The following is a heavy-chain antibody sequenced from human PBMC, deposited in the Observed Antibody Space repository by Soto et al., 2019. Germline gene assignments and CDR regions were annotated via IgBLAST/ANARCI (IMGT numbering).Heavy chain of an antibody. D-gene: IGHD4-17*01. J-gene: IGHJ4*02. CDR1: GFTFTNYA. CDR2: ISGSSDTT. Sequence: PGGSLRLSCAASGFTFTNYAMSWVRQAPVMGLEWVSTISGSSDTTYYADSVKGRFTISRDNSKNPLYLQMNSLRAEDTAVYYCASKLTYGASSDYWGQGTLVTVSS. V-gene: IGHV3-23*01. CDR3: ASKLTYGASSDY.